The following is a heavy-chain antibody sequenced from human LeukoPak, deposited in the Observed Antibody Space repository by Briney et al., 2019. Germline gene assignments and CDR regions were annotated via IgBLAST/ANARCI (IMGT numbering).Heavy chain of an antibody. J-gene: IGHJ4*02. Sequence: SETLSLTFTVSGGSISSYYWSWIRQPPGKGLEWIGEINHSGSTNYNPSLKSRVTISVDTSKNQFSLKLSSVTAADTAVYYCARGQSLGSDSSYYDFWSRGRGPIFVYWGQGTLVNVSS. CDR2: INHSGST. CDR3: ARGQSLGSDSSYYDFWSRGRGPIFVY. V-gene: IGHV4-34*01. D-gene: IGHD3-3*01. CDR1: GGSISSYY.